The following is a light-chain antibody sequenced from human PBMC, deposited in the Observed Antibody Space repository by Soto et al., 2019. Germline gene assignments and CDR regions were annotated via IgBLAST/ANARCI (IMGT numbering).Light chain of an antibody. CDR3: AAWDDSLSVV. J-gene: IGLJ2*01. Sequence: QAVVTQPPSASGTPGQRVTISCSGSSSNIGSNYVYWYQQLPGTAPKLLIYRNNQRPSGVPARFSASKSGTSASLAISWLRSEDEADYYCAAWDDSLSVVFGGGTKLTVL. CDR2: RNN. V-gene: IGLV1-47*01. CDR1: SSNIGSNY.